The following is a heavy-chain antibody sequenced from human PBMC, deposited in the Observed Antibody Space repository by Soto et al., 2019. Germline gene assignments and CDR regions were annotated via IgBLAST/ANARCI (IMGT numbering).Heavy chain of an antibody. V-gene: IGHV3-23*01. J-gene: IGHJ4*02. D-gene: IGHD5-18*01. CDR1: GFTFSSYA. CDR3: AKDNRGAGYSYGLEYFDY. CDR2: ISGSGGST. Sequence: GGSLRLSCAASGFTFSSYAMSWVRQAPGKGLEWVSAISGSGGSTYYADSVKGRFTISRDNSKNTLYLQMNSLRAEDTAVYYCAKDNRGAGYSYGLEYFDYWGQGTLVTVS.